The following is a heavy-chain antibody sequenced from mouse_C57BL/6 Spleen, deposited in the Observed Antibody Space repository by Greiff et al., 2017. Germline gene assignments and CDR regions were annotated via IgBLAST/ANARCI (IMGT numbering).Heavy chain of an antibody. V-gene: IGHV1-15*01. Sequence: VQRVESGAELVRPGASVTLSCKASGYTFTGYAMHWVKQTPVHGLEWIGAIDPETGGTAYNQKFKGKAILTVDKSSSTAYMELSSLTSEDSAVYYCTRRDSSGYDYWGKGTTLTVSS. CDR3: TRRDSSGYDY. CDR1: GYTFTGYA. J-gene: IGHJ2*01. D-gene: IGHD3-2*02. CDR2: IDPETGGT.